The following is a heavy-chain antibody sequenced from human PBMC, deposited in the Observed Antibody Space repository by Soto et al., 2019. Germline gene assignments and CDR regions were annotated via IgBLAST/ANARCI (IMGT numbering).Heavy chain of an antibody. CDR1: GFTFSSYA. CDR2: ISGSGGST. CDR3: AKDRRGYCTNGVCYTFDY. J-gene: IGHJ4*02. Sequence: GGSLRLSCAASGFTFSSYAMSWVRQAPGKGLEWVSAISGSGGSTYYADSVKGRFTISRDNSKNTLYLQMNSLRAEDTAVYYCAKDRRGYCTNGVCYTFDYWGQRTLVTVSS. V-gene: IGHV3-23*01. D-gene: IGHD2-8*01.